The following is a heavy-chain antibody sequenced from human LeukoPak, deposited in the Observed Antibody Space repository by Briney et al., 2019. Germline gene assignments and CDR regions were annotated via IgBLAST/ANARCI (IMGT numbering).Heavy chain of an antibody. CDR3: AKTYRDGYKIFDY. J-gene: IGHJ4*02. CDR1: GFTFSSYA. V-gene: IGHV3-30-3*02. D-gene: IGHD5-24*01. CDR2: ISYDGSNK. Sequence: PGGSLRLSCAASGFTFSSYAMHWVRQAPGKGLEWVAVISYDGSNKYYADSVKGRFTISRDNSKNTLYLQMNSLRAEDTAVYYCAKTYRDGYKIFDYWGQGTLVTVSS.